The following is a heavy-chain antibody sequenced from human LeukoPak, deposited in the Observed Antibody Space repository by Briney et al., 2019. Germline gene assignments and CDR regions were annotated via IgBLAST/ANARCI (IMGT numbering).Heavy chain of an antibody. Sequence: PSETLSLTCAVYGGSFSGYYWSWIRQPPGKGLEWIGEINHSGSTNYNPSLKSRVTISVDTSKNQFSLKPSSVTAADTAVYYCAASLWFGIYPDYWGQGSLVTVSS. CDR1: GGSFSGYY. CDR3: AASLWFGIYPDY. V-gene: IGHV4-34*01. D-gene: IGHD3-10*01. CDR2: INHSGST. J-gene: IGHJ4*02.